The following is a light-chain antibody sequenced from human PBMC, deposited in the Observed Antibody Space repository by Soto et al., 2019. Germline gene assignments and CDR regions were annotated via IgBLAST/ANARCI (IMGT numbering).Light chain of an antibody. V-gene: IGKV2-30*01. CDR2: RVS. CDR1: QGLVFSDGYTY. J-gene: IGKJ2*01. CDR3: MQGAHWPMYT. Sequence: DVVMTQSPLSLPVTLGQPASISCRSSQGLVFSDGYTYLSWFQQRPGQSPRRLIYRVSNRDSGVPDSFSGSGSGTDFTLKISRVEADDVGIYYCMQGAHWPMYTFGQGTRLEI.